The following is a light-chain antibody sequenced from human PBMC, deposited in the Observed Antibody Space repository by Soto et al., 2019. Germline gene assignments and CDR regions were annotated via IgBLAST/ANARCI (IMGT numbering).Light chain of an antibody. V-gene: IGKV3-20*01. CDR3: QQYGSSPR. CDR2: GAS. J-gene: IGKJ1*01. CDR1: QRVTSSY. Sequence: EIVLTQSPGTLSLSPGERATLYRRASQRVTSSYLAWYQQKPGQAPRLLIYGASSRATGIPDRFSGSGSGTDFTLTISRLEPEDCAVYYCQQYGSSPRFGQGTKVDIK.